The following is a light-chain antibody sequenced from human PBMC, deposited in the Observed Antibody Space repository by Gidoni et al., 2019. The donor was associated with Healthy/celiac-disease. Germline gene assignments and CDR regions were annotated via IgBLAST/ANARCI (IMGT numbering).Light chain of an antibody. CDR1: QDISNY. CDR2: DAS. Sequence: DIQMTQSPSSLSASVGDRVTITCQASQDISNYLNWYQQKPGKAPKLLIYDASHLETGVPSMFSGSGSGTDFTFTISSLQPEDIATYYCQQYDNLSSTFGQGTRLEIK. J-gene: IGKJ5*01. CDR3: QQYDNLSST. V-gene: IGKV1-33*01.